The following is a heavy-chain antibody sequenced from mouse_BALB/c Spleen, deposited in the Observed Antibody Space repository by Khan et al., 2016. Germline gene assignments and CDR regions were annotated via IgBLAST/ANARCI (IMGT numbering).Heavy chain of an antibody. Sequence: QVQLKQSGPGLVAPSQSLSITCTVSGFSLTNSGVHWIRQPPGKGLEWLGVIWPGGSTDFNSALMSRLSITTANSQNQVFLILLSLQTDDTAMYDCSRDDQDYVAWFASWGQGTLVIVSA. CDR3: SRDDQDYVAWFAS. V-gene: IGHV2-9*02. D-gene: IGHD2-4*01. CDR2: IWPGGST. CDR1: GFSLTNSG. J-gene: IGHJ3*01.